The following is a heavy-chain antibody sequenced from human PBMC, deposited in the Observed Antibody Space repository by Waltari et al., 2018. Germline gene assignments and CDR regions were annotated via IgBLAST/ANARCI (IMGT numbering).Heavy chain of an antibody. CDR2: ISNDGSNK. Sequence: QVQLVESGGGVVQPGRSLRLSCAASGFTFSSYGMHWVRQAPGKGLEWVAVISNDGSNKDYADSVKGRFTISRDNSKNTLYLQMNSLRAEDTAVYYCAKDRGSGWPTFDYWGQGTLVTVSS. J-gene: IGHJ4*02. D-gene: IGHD6-19*01. V-gene: IGHV3-30*18. CDR1: GFTFSSYG. CDR3: AKDRGSGWPTFDY.